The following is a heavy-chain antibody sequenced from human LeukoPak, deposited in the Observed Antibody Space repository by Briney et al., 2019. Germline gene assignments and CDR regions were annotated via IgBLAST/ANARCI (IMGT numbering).Heavy chain of an antibody. CDR3: ARWHDSGLYFDY. V-gene: IGHV4-59*01. J-gene: IGHJ4*02. CDR2: TSDSVNT. D-gene: IGHD6-19*01. Sequence: SETLSLTCSVSGGSIRNYYWNWMRQSPEKGLEWIGYTSDSVNTCYNPSLKSRVTMSVDKPRNQFSLKLTSATAADTAVYYCARWHDSGLYFDYCGRGTPFTVSS. CDR1: GGSIRNYY.